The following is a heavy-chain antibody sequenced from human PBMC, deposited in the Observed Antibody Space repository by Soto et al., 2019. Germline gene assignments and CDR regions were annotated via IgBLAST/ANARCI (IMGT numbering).Heavy chain of an antibody. V-gene: IGHV1-69*13. CDR3: ARARYSGSYGTY. J-gene: IGHJ4*02. D-gene: IGHD1-26*01. CDR1: GGTFSSYA. CDR2: IIPIFGTA. Sequence: ASLKVSCKASGGTFSSYAISWVRQAPGQGLEWMGGIIPIFGTANYAQKFQGRVTITADESTSTAYMELSSLRSEDTAVYYCARARYSGSYGTYWGQGTLVTVSS.